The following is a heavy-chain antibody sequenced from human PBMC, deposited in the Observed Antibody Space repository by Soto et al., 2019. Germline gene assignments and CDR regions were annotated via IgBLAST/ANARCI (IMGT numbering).Heavy chain of an antibody. J-gene: IGHJ6*02. CDR1: GFTFRTYT. D-gene: IGHD2-15*01. V-gene: IGHV3-21*01. CDR2: IRGFSPYT. Sequence: EVQLVESGGGLVKPGGSLRLSCVASGFTFRTYTMNWVRQAPGKGLEWVSGIRGFSPYTFYAESVKGRFTISRDNAKNSLYLQMNSLGVDDTAVYYCARDRGYDAHDYYYNAMDVWGQGTTVTVSS. CDR3: ARDRGYDAHDYYYNAMDV.